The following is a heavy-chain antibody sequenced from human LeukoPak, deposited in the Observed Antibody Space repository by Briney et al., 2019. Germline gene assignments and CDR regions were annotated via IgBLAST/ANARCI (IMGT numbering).Heavy chain of an antibody. V-gene: IGHV4-39*07. CDR3: ARDKGDGYIYFDY. D-gene: IGHD5-24*01. CDR2: IYYSGST. Sequence: SETLSLTCTVSGGSISSTSYYWGWIRQPPGKGLEWIGTIYYSGSTFYNPSLKSRVTMSVDTSKNQFSLKLSSVTAADTAVYYCARDKGDGYIYFDYWGQGTLVTVSS. J-gene: IGHJ4*02. CDR1: GGSISSTSYY.